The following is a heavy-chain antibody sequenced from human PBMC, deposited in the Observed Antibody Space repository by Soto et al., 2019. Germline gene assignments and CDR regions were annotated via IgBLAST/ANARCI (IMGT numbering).Heavy chain of an antibody. Sequence: EVQLVESGGGLVQPGGSLRLSCAASGFTFSSYWMSWVRQAPGKGLEWVANIKQDGSEKYYVDSVKGRFTISRDNAKNSLYLQMNSLRAEDTAVYYCARENGTYYDSSVSLDYWGQGTLVTVSS. CDR2: IKQDGSEK. D-gene: IGHD3-22*01. J-gene: IGHJ4*02. CDR1: GFTFSSYW. CDR3: ARENGTYYDSSVSLDY. V-gene: IGHV3-7*03.